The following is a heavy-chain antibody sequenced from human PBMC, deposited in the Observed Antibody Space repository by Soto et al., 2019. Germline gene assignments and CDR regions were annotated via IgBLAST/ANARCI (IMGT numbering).Heavy chain of an antibody. Sequence: PSETLSLTCAVYGGSFIGYYCIFVRQPPGKGLEWIGEIHHSGRTSYSPSLKGRVTISVDTSKDQFSLKLSSVTAADAAVYYCARGLGTFDPWGQGTLVTVSS. D-gene: IGHD3-10*01. CDR2: IHHSGRT. V-gene: IGHV4-34*01. CDR3: ARGLGTFDP. CDR1: GGSFIGYY. J-gene: IGHJ5*02.